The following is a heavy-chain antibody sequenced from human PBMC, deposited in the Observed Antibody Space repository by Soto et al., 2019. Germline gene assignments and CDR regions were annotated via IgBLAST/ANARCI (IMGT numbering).Heavy chain of an antibody. CDR3: ARDGYSEAFDY. Sequence: GGSLRLSCAASGFTFSSYGMHWVRQAPGKGLEWVAVIWYDGSNKYYADSVKGRFTISRDNSKNTLYLQMNSLRAEDTAVYYCARDGYSEAFDYWGQGTLVTVSS. CDR2: IWYDGSNK. V-gene: IGHV3-33*01. J-gene: IGHJ4*02. CDR1: GFTFSSYG. D-gene: IGHD1-26*01.